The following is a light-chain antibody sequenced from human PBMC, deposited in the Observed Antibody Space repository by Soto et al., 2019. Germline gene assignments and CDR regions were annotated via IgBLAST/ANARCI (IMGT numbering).Light chain of an antibody. Sequence: EIVLTQSPATLSLSPGERATLSCRASQSVSSYLAWYQQKPGQAPRLLIYDASNRATGIPARFSGSGSGTEFTLPIISLVPEDFAVYYCQQRSNWPPWTFGQGTKVEIK. CDR3: QQRSNWPPWT. CDR1: QSVSSY. J-gene: IGKJ1*01. V-gene: IGKV3-11*01. CDR2: DAS.